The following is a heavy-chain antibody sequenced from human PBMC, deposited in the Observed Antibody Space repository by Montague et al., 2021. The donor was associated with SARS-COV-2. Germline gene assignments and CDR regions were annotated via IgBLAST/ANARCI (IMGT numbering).Heavy chain of an antibody. D-gene: IGHD2-2*01. V-gene: IGHV3-7*01. Sequence: SLRLSCAASGFTFSSYDMHWVRQAPGKGLEWVANIKEDGGQKYYVDSVKGRFTISRDNAKNSLYLQMNSLRAEDTAVYYCARDPNCGSTSCYYHYWGQGTLVTVSS. CDR3: ARDPNCGSTSCYYHY. CDR2: IKEDGGQK. CDR1: GFTFSSYD. J-gene: IGHJ4*02.